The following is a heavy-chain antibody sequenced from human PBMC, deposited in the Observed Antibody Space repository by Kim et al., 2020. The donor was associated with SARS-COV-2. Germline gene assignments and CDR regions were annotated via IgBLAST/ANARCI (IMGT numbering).Heavy chain of an antibody. Sequence: TYAQKFQGRVTMTEDPSTDTAYMELSSLRSEDTAVYYCATVTRSSSWLDYWGQGTLVTVSS. CDR3: ATVTRSSSWLDY. V-gene: IGHV1-24*01. D-gene: IGHD6-13*01. J-gene: IGHJ4*02.